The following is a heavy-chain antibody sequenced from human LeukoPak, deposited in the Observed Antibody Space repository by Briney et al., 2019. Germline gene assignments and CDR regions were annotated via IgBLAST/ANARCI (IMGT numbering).Heavy chain of an antibody. V-gene: IGHV3-23*01. CDR3: AKVVGVLSYSSGSYFDY. J-gene: IGHJ4*02. Sequence: GGSLRLSCAASGFTLSSYAMSWVRQAPGKGLEWVSVISGSGDTTYYADSVKGRFTISRSNSKNTLYLQMNSLRAEDTAVYHCAKVVGVLSYSSGSYFDYWGQGTLVTVSS. CDR1: GFTLSSYA. CDR2: ISGSGDTT. D-gene: IGHD6-19*01.